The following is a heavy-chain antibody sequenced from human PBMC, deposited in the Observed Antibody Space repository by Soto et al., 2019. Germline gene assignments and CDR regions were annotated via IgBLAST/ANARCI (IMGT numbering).Heavy chain of an antibody. J-gene: IGHJ4*02. Sequence: QITLKESGPTLVKPTQTLTLTCTFPGFSLSTSGVGVGWIRQPPGKALEWLALIYWNDDKRYSPSLKSRLTITKDTSKNQVVLTMTNMDPVDTATYYCAHSLVYYYDSSGYYPSPYYFDYWGQGTLVTVSS. CDR1: GFSLSTSGVG. CDR3: AHSLVYYYDSSGYYPSPYYFDY. D-gene: IGHD3-22*01. V-gene: IGHV2-5*01. CDR2: IYWNDDK.